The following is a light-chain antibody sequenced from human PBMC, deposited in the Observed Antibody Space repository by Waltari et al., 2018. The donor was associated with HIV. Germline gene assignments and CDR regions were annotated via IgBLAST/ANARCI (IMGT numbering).Light chain of an antibody. Sequence: QSALTQPASVSGSPGQSITISCTGTSSNVGSDDLVSWYQQHPGEAPKRIIYEVTKRPSGVSNCFSGSKSGNTASLTISGLQAEDEAEYYCCSCPRSGIRYVFGTGTKVTVL. CDR2: EVT. J-gene: IGLJ1*01. CDR1: SSNVGSDDL. CDR3: CSCPRSGIRYV. V-gene: IGLV2-23*02.